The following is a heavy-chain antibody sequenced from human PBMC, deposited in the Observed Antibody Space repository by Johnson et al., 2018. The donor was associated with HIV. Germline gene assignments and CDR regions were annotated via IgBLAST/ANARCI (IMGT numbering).Heavy chain of an antibody. CDR3: AKGLNWGGDAFDI. CDR2: ISYDGNNK. D-gene: IGHD7-27*01. CDR1: GFTFGSYA. Sequence: VHLVESGGGVVQPGRSLRLSCAASGFTFGSYALHWVRQAPGKGLEWVALISYDGNNKYYTDSVKGRFTISRDNSKNTLYLQMNSLRAEDTAVYYCAKGLNWGGDAFDIWGQGTMVTVSS. J-gene: IGHJ3*02. V-gene: IGHV3-30*04.